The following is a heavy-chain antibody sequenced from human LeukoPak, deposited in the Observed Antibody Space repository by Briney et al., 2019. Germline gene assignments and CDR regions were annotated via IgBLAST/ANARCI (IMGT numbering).Heavy chain of an antibody. V-gene: IGHV3-30*18. CDR2: ISYDGSNK. CDR1: GFTLSSYW. J-gene: IGHJ6*02. Sequence: PWRALRLSCAASGFTLSSYWMQWVRQAPGQGLEWVAGISYDGSNKYYADSVKGRFTISRDNSKNTLYLQMNSLRAEDTAVYYCAKDSESYYYYYGMDVWGQGTTVTVSS. CDR3: AKDSESYYYYYGMDV.